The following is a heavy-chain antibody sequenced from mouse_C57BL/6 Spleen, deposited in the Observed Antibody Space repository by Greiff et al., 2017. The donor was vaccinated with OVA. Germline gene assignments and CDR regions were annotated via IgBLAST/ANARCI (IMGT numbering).Heavy chain of an antibody. V-gene: IGHV1-64*01. D-gene: IGHD1-1*01. CDR2: IHPNSGST. CDR1: GYTFTSYW. J-gene: IGHJ2*01. CDR3: ARAGSSYFDY. Sequence: QVQLQQPGAELVKPGASVKLSRKASGYTFTSYWMHWVKQRPGQGLEWIGMIHPNSGSTNYNEKFKSKATLTVDKSSSTAYMQLSSLTSEDSAVYYCARAGSSYFDYWGQGTTLTVSS.